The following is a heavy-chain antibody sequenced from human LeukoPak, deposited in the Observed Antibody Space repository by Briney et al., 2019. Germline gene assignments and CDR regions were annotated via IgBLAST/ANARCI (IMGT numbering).Heavy chain of an antibody. CDR2: ISTDGGGT. CDR3: ARYSSGSCYDY. J-gene: IGHJ4*02. V-gene: IGHV3-64*01. D-gene: IGHD6-13*01. Sequence: GGALGLSFAGSGFTFSTYAIHLVRQAPGGGLEEVSAISTDGGGTYYANSVKGRFTISRDTSKNTLYLQMGSLRAEDMAVYYCARYSSGSCYDYWGQGTLVTVSS. CDR1: GFTFSTYA.